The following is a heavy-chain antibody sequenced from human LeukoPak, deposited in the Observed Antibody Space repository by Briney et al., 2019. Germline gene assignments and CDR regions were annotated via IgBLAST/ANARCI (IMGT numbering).Heavy chain of an antibody. J-gene: IGHJ4*02. D-gene: IGHD2-2*01. CDR3: ARDWYHAIDY. CDR2: IISDGSST. CDR1: GFTFSNTW. Sequence: PGGSLRLSCAASGFTFSNTWLHWVRQPPGQGLVWVARIISDGSSTVYADFVKGRFTISRDNAKNTLYLQMNSLRAEDTAVYYCARDWYHAIDYWGQGTLVTVSS. V-gene: IGHV3-74*01.